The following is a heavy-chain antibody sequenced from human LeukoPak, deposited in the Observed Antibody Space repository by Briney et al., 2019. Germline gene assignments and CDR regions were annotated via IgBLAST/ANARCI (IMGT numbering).Heavy chain of an antibody. V-gene: IGHV1-18*01. J-gene: IGHJ1*01. Sequence: GASVKVSCKASGYTFTSYGISWVRQAPGQGLEWMGWISAYNGDTNYAQNLQGRVTMTTDTSTSTAYMELRSLRSDDTAVYYCARDRMTTVRYPEYFQHWGQGTLVTVSS. CDR2: ISAYNGDT. D-gene: IGHD4-17*01. CDR1: GYTFTSYG. CDR3: ARDRMTTVRYPEYFQH.